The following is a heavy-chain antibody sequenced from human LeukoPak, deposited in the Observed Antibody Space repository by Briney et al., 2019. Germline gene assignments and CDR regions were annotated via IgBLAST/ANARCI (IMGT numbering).Heavy chain of an antibody. Sequence: PGGSLRLSCAASGFTFSSYSMNWVRQAPGKGLEWISYIRSNSDTIYYADSVKGRFTISRGNAENSLYLQMSSLRAEDTAVYYCARDPRYSGYDYFDYWGQGTLVTVSS. CDR1: GFTFSSYS. CDR3: ARDPRYSGYDYFDY. CDR2: IRSNSDTI. V-gene: IGHV3-48*01. D-gene: IGHD5-12*01. J-gene: IGHJ4*02.